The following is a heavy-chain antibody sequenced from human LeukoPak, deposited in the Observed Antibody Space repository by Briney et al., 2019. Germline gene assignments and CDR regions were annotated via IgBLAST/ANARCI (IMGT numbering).Heavy chain of an antibody. CDR1: GFTFSSYW. Sequence: GGSLRLSCAASGFTFSSYWIHWVRQVPGKGLVWVSRIKDGGTTTDYADSVKGRFTISRDDAKNTLYLQMNSLRAEYTAVYYCTTIRPGYWGRGTLVTVSS. D-gene: IGHD5-24*01. J-gene: IGHJ4*02. CDR3: TTIRPGY. V-gene: IGHV3-74*01. CDR2: IKDGGTTT.